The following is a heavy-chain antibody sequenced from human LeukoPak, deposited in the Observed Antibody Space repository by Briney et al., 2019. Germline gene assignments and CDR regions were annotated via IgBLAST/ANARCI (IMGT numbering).Heavy chain of an antibody. CDR3: ARENEAARPGVSYYYYYYMDV. V-gene: IGHV4-59*12. CDR1: GGSISGYY. D-gene: IGHD6-6*01. J-gene: IGHJ6*03. CDR2: VYYTGAT. Sequence: SETLSLTCTVSGGSISGYYWSWIRQPPGKGLEWIAYVYYTGATYYNPSLKSRVTISVDTSKNQFSLKLSSVTAADTAVYYCARENEAARPGVSYYYYYYMDVWGKGTTVTVSS.